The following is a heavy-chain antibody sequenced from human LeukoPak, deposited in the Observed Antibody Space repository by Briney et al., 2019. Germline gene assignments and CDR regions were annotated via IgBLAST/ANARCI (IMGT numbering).Heavy chain of an antibody. Sequence: ASVKVSCKVSGYTLTELSMHWVRQAPGKGLEWMGGFDPEDGETIYAQKFQGRVTMTEDTSTDTAYMELSSLRSEDTAVYYCATGLAAADYYYYYYMDVWGKGTTVTVSS. D-gene: IGHD6-13*01. J-gene: IGHJ6*03. CDR2: FDPEDGET. V-gene: IGHV1-24*01. CDR1: GYTLTELS. CDR3: ATGLAAADYYYYYYMDV.